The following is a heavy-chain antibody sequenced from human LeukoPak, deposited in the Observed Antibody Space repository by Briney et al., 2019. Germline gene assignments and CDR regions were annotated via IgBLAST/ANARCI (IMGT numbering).Heavy chain of an antibody. V-gene: IGHV4-38-2*01. D-gene: IGHD2-2*01. Sequence: SETLSLXCAVSGYSISSGYYWGWIRQPPGKGLEWIGSIYHSGSTYYNPSLKSRVTISVDTSKNQFSLKLSSVTAADTAVYYCARGSYALDYWGQGTLVTVSS. CDR3: ARGSYALDY. J-gene: IGHJ4*02. CDR1: GYSISSGYY. CDR2: IYHSGST.